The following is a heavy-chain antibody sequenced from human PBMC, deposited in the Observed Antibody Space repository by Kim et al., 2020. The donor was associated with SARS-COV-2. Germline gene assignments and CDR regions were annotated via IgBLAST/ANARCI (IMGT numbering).Heavy chain of an antibody. D-gene: IGHD6-19*01. CDR3: ARRNLAVAGYAVYGMDV. CDR1: GYTFTGYY. CDR2: INPNSGGT. Sequence: ASVKVSCKASGYTFTGYYMHWVRQAPGQGLEWMGWINPNSGGTNYAQKFQGRVTMTRDTSISTAYMELSRLRSDDTAVYYCARRNLAVAGYAVYGMDVWGQGTTVTVSS. V-gene: IGHV1-2*02. J-gene: IGHJ6*02.